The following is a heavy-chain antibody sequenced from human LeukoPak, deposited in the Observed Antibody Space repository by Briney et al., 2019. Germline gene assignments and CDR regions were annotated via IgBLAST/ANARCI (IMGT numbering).Heavy chain of an antibody. CDR2: IYYSGST. J-gene: IGHJ4*02. CDR1: GGSISSGDYS. CDR3: ARVFVAAAGRDY. D-gene: IGHD6-13*01. Sequence: SETLSLTCTVSGGSISSGDYSWSWIRQTPGKGLEWIGYIYYSGSTYYNPSLKSRVTISVDTSKNQFSLKLSSVTAADTAVYYCARVFVAAAGRDYWGQGTLVTVSS. V-gene: IGHV4-30-4*08.